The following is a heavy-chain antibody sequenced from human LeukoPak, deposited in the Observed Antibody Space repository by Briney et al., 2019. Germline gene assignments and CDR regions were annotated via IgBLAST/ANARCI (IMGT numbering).Heavy chain of an antibody. Sequence: ASVKVSCKASGYTFTGYYMHWVRQAPGQGLEWMGWINPNSGGTNYAQKFQGRVTMTRDTSISTAYMELSRLRSDDTAVYYCARSPKMVTTEFDYWGQGTLVTVSS. J-gene: IGHJ4*02. D-gene: IGHD4-17*01. CDR3: ARSPKMVTTEFDY. CDR2: INPNSGGT. V-gene: IGHV1-2*02. CDR1: GYTFTGYY.